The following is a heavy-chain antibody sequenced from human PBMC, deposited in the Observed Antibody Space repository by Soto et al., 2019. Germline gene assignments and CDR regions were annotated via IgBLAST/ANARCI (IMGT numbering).Heavy chain of an antibody. CDR1: GYTFTSYY. Sequence: GQLVQSGAEVKKPGASVKVSCRASGYTFTSYYMHWVRQATGQRLEWMGIINPSGGSTSYAQKFQDRVTMTRDKTTSTVYMELSSLRSEDTAVYYCAREDSGSAGGDCDYWGQGTLVTVSS. V-gene: IGHV1-46*01. J-gene: IGHJ4*02. CDR2: INPSGGST. D-gene: IGHD6-6*01. CDR3: AREDSGSAGGDCDY.